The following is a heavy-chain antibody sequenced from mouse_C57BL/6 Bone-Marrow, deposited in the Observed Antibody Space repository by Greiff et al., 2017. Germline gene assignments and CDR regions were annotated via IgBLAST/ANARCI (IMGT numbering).Heavy chain of an antibody. Sequence: VQLQQSGPELVKPGASVKISCKASGFAFSSSWMNWVRQTPGKGLEWIGRICPGDGDTNYTGKFKGKATLSADKTSSTAYMQLSSLTSEDAAVYFCITTGYWGQGTTLTVSS. CDR2: ICPGDGDT. D-gene: IGHD1-1*01. CDR1: GFAFSSSW. V-gene: IGHV1-82*01. J-gene: IGHJ2*01. CDR3: ITTGY.